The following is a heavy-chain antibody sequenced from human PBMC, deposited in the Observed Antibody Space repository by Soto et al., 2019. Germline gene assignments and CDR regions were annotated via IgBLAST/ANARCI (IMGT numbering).Heavy chain of an antibody. V-gene: IGHV1-18*01. J-gene: IGHJ4*02. CDR2: ISAYNGNT. Sequence: ASVKVSCKASGYTFTSYGISWVRQAPGQGLEWMGWISAYNGNTNYAQKLQGRVTMTTDTSTSTAYMELRSLRSDDTAVYYCARDGDSGYDLEGSKFGYWGQGTLVTVSS. CDR1: GYTFTSYG. CDR3: ARDGDSGYDLEGSKFGY. D-gene: IGHD5-12*01.